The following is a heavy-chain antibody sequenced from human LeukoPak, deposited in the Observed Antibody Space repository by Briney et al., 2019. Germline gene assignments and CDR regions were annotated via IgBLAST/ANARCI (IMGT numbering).Heavy chain of an antibody. CDR1: GYTFTGYY. CDR3: AREGVMAAAGPPRY. CDR2: INPNSGGT. J-gene: IGHJ4*02. V-gene: IGHV1-2*02. D-gene: IGHD6-13*01. Sequence: ASVKVSCKASGYTFTGYYMHWVRQAPGQGLEWMGWINPNSGGTNYAQKFQGRVTMTRDTSISTAYMELSRLRSDDTAVYYCAREGVMAAAGPPRYWGQGTLVTVSS.